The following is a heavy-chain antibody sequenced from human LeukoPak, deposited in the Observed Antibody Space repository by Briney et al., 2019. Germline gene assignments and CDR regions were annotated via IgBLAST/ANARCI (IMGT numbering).Heavy chain of an antibody. CDR2: IYYSGST. J-gene: IGHJ4*02. CDR3: ARHSQTTSGPLDY. V-gene: IGHV4-59*01. Sequence: PSETLSLTCTVTGGSISSYYWSWIRQPLGKGLEWIGYIYYSGSTNYNPSLKSRVTISVDTSKNQFSLKLSSVTAADTAVYYCARHSQTTSGPLDYWGQGTLVTVSS. CDR1: GGSISSYY. D-gene: IGHD4-11*01.